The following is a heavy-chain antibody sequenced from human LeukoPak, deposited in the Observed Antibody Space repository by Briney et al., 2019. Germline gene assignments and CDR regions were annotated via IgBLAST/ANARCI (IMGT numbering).Heavy chain of an antibody. CDR3: ARGKAYDSSGYYKLFDY. V-gene: IGHV3-13*01. CDR2: IGTAGDT. D-gene: IGHD3-22*01. Sequence: GGSLRLSCAASGFTFSSYDMHWVRQATGKGLEWVSAIGTAGDTYYPGSVKGRFTISRESAKNSLYLQMNSLRAGDTAVYYCARGKAYDSSGYYKLFDYWGQGTLVTVSS. J-gene: IGHJ4*02. CDR1: GFTFSSYD.